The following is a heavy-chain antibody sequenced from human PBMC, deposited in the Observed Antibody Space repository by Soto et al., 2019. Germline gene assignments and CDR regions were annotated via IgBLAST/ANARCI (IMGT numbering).Heavy chain of an antibody. J-gene: IGHJ4*02. CDR1: GLYFSGYY. Sequence: SETLSLTCAVYGLYFSGYYWSWIRQPPGKGLEWIGYIYYSGSTNYNPSLKSRVTISVDTSKNQFSLKLSSVTAADTAVYYCAREYSYGYDYWGQGTLVTVSS. CDR2: IYYSGST. D-gene: IGHD5-18*01. V-gene: IGHV4-59*01. CDR3: AREYSYGYDY.